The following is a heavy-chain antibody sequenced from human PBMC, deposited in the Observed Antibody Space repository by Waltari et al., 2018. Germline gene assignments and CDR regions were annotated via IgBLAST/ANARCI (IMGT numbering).Heavy chain of an antibody. Sequence: QVQLQELGPGLVKPSQTLSLTCTVSGVSITYAGHYWTWIRQRPGQGLEWIGYVYRSGSTYYIPSLKSRVTISLDTSRNHFSLTLTSVTAADTALYYCVRPRSAYYYYGMDVWGQGTTVTVSS. CDR3: VRPRSAYYYYGMDV. V-gene: IGHV4-30-4*08. D-gene: IGHD3-3*01. J-gene: IGHJ6*02. CDR1: GVSITYAGHY. CDR2: VYRSGST.